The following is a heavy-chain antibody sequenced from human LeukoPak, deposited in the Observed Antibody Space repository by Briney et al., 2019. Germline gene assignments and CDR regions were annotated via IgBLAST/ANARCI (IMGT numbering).Heavy chain of an antibody. D-gene: IGHD2-8*01. CDR2: IIPIFGTA. J-gene: IGHJ3*02. CDR3: ARAPGYCTNGVCYTVAAFDI. CDR1: GGTFSSYA. V-gene: IGHV1-69*13. Sequence: SVKVSCKASGGTFSSYAISWVRQAPGHGLEWMGGIIPIFGTADYAQKFQGRVTITADESTSTAYMELSSLRSEDTAVYYCARAPGYCTNGVCYTVAAFDIWGQGTMVTVSS.